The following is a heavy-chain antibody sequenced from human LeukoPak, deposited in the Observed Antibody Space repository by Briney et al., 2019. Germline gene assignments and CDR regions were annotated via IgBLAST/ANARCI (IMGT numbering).Heavy chain of an antibody. J-gene: IGHJ6*03. CDR3: ARNGGGWSGYYYYYYYMDV. CDR1: GGSFSGYY. Sequence: PSETLSLTCAVYGGSFSGYYWSWIRQPPGKGLEWIGEINHSGSTNYNPSLKSRVTISVDTSKNQFSLKLSSVTAADTAVYYCARNGGGWSGYYYYYYYMDVWGKGTTVTVSS. D-gene: IGHD3-3*01. V-gene: IGHV4-34*01. CDR2: INHSGST.